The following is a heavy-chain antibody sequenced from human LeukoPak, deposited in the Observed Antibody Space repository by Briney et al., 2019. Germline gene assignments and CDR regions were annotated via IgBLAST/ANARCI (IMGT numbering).Heavy chain of an antibody. J-gene: IGHJ4*02. CDR1: GYIFTNYW. V-gene: IGHV5-51*01. CDR2: IYPRDSDT. CDR3: ARRQYSGYDFDF. D-gene: IGHD5-12*01. Sequence: PGESLKFSCKASGYIFTNYWIGWVRQMPGKGLEWMGIIYPRDSDTRYSPSFQGQVTVSADKSISTAYLQWNTLEASDTAMYYCARRQYSGYDFDFWGQGTLVTVSS.